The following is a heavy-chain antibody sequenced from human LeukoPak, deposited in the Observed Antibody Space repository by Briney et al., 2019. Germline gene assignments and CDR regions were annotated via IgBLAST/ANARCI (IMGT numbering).Heavy chain of an antibody. CDR3: ARNSRKVGYYYGSGSYYHDY. D-gene: IGHD3-10*01. CDR1: GYTFTNHY. V-gene: IGHV1-2*02. CDR2: INPNSGGT. J-gene: IGHJ4*02. Sequence: ASVKVSCKASGYTFTNHYMHWVRQARGQGLEWMGWINPNSGGTNYAQKFQGRVTMTRDTSISTAYMELSRLRSDDTAVYYCARNSRKVGYYYGSGSYYHDYWGQGTLVTVSS.